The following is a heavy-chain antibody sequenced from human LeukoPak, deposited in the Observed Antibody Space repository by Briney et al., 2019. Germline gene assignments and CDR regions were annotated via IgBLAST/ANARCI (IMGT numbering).Heavy chain of an antibody. Sequence: SETLSLTCAVYGGSFSGYYWSWIRQPPGKGLEWIGEINHSGSTNYNPSLKSRVTISVDTSKNQFSLQLNSVTPEDTAVYYCARGQLLLYWFDPWGQGTLVTVSS. V-gene: IGHV4-34*01. CDR3: ARGQLLLYWFDP. J-gene: IGHJ5*02. CDR2: INHSGST. D-gene: IGHD2-2*01. CDR1: GGSFSGYY.